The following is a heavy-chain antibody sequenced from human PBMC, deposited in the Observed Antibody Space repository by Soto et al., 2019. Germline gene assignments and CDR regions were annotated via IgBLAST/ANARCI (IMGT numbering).Heavy chain of an antibody. V-gene: IGHV3-23*01. J-gene: IGHJ4*02. CDR3: AKLGRLYYYDSSGDEAFDY. D-gene: IGHD3-22*01. CDR2: ISGSGGST. Sequence: EVQLLESGGGLVQPGGSLRLSCAASGFTFSSYAMSWVRQAPGKGLEWVSAISGSGGSTYYADSVKGRFTISRDNSKNTLYLQMNSLRAEDTAVYYCAKLGRLYYYDSSGDEAFDYWGQGTLVTVSS. CDR1: GFTFSSYA.